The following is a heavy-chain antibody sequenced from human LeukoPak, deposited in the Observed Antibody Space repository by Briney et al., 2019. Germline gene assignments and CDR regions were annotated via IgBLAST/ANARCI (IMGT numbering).Heavy chain of an antibody. J-gene: IGHJ4*02. CDR1: GFTFSINA. Sequence: GRSLRLSCEGSGFTFSINAMHWVRQAPGKGLEWVAVIWYDGSNKNYADSVKGRFTISRDNSKNTLYLQMNSLRAEDTAVYYCAKGGQGYSYVSAIDYWGQGTLVAVSS. V-gene: IGHV3-33*06. CDR2: IWYDGSNK. CDR3: AKGGQGYSYVSAIDY. D-gene: IGHD5-18*01.